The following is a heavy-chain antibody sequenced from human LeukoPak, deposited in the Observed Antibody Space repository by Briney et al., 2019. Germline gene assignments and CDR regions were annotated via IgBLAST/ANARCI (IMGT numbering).Heavy chain of an antibody. D-gene: IGHD1-26*01. CDR1: GGTFSSYA. Sequence: ASVKVSCKASGGTFSSYAISWVRQAPGQGLEWMGWINPNSGGTNYAQKFQGWVTMTRDTSISTAYMELSRLRSDDTAVYYCAREPRGRSRGFDYWGQGSLVTVSS. J-gene: IGHJ4*02. V-gene: IGHV1-2*04. CDR2: INPNSGGT. CDR3: AREPRGRSRGFDY.